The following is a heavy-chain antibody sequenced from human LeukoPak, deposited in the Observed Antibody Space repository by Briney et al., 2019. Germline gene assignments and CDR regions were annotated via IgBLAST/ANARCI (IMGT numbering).Heavy chain of an antibody. J-gene: IGHJ3*02. CDR1: GGSISSYY. Sequence: SETLSLTXTVSGGSISSYYWSWIRQPPGKGLEWIGYIYYSGSTNYNPSLKSRVTISVDTSKNQFSLKLSSVTAADTAVYYCARDVYYYDSSGYYYGGDAFDIWGQGTMVTVSS. CDR3: ARDVYYYDSSGYYYGGDAFDI. V-gene: IGHV4-59*01. CDR2: IYYSGST. D-gene: IGHD3-22*01.